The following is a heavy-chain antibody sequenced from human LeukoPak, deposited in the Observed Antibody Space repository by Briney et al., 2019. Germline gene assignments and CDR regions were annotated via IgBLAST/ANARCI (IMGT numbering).Heavy chain of an antibody. CDR2: MYSGGST. Sequence: GGSLRLSGAASGFIVSSSYMSWVRHAPGKGLEWVSAMYSGGSTYYADSVKGRFNISRDHSQNTVDLQMNKLRVDDTASYYCAKDHANTPVVTNWGQGILVSVS. D-gene: IGHD2-21*02. CDR3: AKDHANTPVVTN. V-gene: IGHV3-53*01. CDR1: GFIVSSSY. J-gene: IGHJ4*02.